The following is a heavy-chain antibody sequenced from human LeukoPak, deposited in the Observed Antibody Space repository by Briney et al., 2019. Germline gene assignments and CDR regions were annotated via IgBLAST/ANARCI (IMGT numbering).Heavy chain of an antibody. V-gene: IGHV3-30*02. D-gene: IGHD3-10*01. CDR2: IRYDGSNK. Sequence: SCKASGGTFSSYGMHWVRQAPGKGLEWVAFIRYDGSNKYYADSVKGRFTISRDNSKNTLYLQMNSLRAEDTAVYYCAKVDGSGSYLLYWGQGTLVTVSS. J-gene: IGHJ4*02. CDR1: GGTFSSYG. CDR3: AKVDGSGSYLLY.